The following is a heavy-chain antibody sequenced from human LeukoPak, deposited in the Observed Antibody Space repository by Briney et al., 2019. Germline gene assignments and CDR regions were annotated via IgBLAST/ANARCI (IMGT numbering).Heavy chain of an antibody. V-gene: IGHV3-23*01. J-gene: IGHJ4*02. CDR3: AKHRDTSSSYYFDY. CDR1: GFTFSSYA. Sequence: PGGSLRLSCAASGFTFSSYAMSWVRQAPGKGLEWVSTIGASGGDTDNADSVKGRFTIYRDSSKYTLFLQMHSLRAEDSAVYYCAKHRDTSSSYYFDYWGQGTLVTVSS. CDR2: IGASGGDT. D-gene: IGHD6-13*01.